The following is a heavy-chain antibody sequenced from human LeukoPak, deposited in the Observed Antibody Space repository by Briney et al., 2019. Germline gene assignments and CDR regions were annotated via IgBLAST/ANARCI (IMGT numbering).Heavy chain of an antibody. V-gene: IGHV3-30*02. J-gene: IGHJ4*02. Sequence: GGSLRLSCAASGFTFSSYGMHWVRQAPGKGLEWVAFIRYDGSNKYYADSVKGRFTISRDDSKNTLYLQMNSLRAEDTAAYYCAKGYYFDILSGYSSLDSWGQGTLVTVSS. D-gene: IGHD3-9*01. CDR2: IRYDGSNK. CDR1: GFTFSSYG. CDR3: AKGYYFDILSGYSSLDS.